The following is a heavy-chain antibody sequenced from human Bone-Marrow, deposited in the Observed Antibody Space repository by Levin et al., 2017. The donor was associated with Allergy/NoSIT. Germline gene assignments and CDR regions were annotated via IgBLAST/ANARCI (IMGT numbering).Heavy chain of an antibody. V-gene: IGHV2-5*02. J-gene: IGHJ4*02. CDR1: GFSLSTSGVG. CDR2: IYWDDDK. CDR3: ARRGGGYSYGYGAIFDY. D-gene: IGHD5-18*01. Sequence: SGPTLVKPTQTLTLTCTFSGFSLSTSGVGVGWIRQPPGKALEWLALIYWDDDKRYSPSLKSRLTITKDTSKNQVVLTMTNMDPVDTATYYCARRGGGYSYGYGAIFDYWGQGTLVTVSS.